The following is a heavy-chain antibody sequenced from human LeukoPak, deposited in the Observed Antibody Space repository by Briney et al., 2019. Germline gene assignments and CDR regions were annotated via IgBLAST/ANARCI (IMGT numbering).Heavy chain of an antibody. D-gene: IGHD5-12*01. CDR2: VVPMFGIR. CDR1: GGTFNNYA. J-gene: IGHJ4*02. V-gene: IGHV1-69*04. Sequence: GASVEVSCKTSGGTFNNYAISWVRQAPGQGLEWMGRVVPMFGIRNYPQTFRGRVNITADKATNTVYMELRSLRAEDTAIYYCATEPSRSYSFDHLDFWGLGTPVTVSS. CDR3: ATEPSRSYSFDHLDF.